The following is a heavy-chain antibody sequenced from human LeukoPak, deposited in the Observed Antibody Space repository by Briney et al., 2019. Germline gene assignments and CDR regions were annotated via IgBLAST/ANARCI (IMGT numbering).Heavy chain of an antibody. CDR3: ARIYCSGGTCYSGVGWFDP. CDR1: GGSITSSTYY. J-gene: IGHJ5*02. CDR2: IYYSGST. D-gene: IGHD2-15*01. V-gene: IGHV4-39*01. Sequence: SETLSLTCTVSGGSITSSTYYRGWIRQPPGKGLEWIGSIYYSGSTYYTPSLKSRVTISVDTSKNQFSLTLSSVTAADTAVYYCARIYCSGGTCYSGVGWFDPWGQGTLVTVSS.